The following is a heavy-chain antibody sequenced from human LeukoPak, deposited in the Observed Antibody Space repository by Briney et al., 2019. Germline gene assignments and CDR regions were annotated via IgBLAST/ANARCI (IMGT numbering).Heavy chain of an antibody. CDR1: GGTFSSYA. CDR2: IIPIFGTA. CDR3: ARDRVVFSPADY. J-gene: IGHJ4*02. V-gene: IGHV1-69*05. D-gene: IGHD2-21*01. Sequence: ASVKVSCKASGGTFSSYAISWVRQAPGQGLEWMGGIIPIFGTANYAQKLQGRVTMTTDTSTSTAYMELRSLRSDDTAVYYCARDRVVFSPADYWGQGTLVTVSS.